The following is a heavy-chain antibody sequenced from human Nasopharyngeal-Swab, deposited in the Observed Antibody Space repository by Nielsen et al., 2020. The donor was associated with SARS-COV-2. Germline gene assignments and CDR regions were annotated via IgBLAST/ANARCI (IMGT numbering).Heavy chain of an antibody. V-gene: IGHV3-30*04. Sequence: GGSLRLSCAASGFTFSGYAMHWVRQAPGKGLEWVAVISYDGSNKYYADSVKGRFTISRDNSKNTLYLQMNSLRAEDTAVYYCARDQLGDTAMVTLDYWGQGTLVTVSS. D-gene: IGHD5-18*01. J-gene: IGHJ4*02. CDR3: ARDQLGDTAMVTLDY. CDR1: GFTFSGYA. CDR2: ISYDGSNK.